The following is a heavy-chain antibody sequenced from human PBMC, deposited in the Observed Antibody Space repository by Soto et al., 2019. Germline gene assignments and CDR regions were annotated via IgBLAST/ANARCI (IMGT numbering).Heavy chain of an antibody. CDR3: ARSNWYSEY. V-gene: IGHV4-59*13. D-gene: IGHD7-27*01. Sequence: TSETLSLTCTVSGGSISSYYWSWIRQPPGKGLEWIGYIYYNGSTNYNPSLKSRVTISVDTSKNQFSLNLTSLTAADTAIYYCARSNWYSEYWGQGTLVTVSS. CDR1: GGSISSYY. J-gene: IGHJ4*02. CDR2: IYYNGST.